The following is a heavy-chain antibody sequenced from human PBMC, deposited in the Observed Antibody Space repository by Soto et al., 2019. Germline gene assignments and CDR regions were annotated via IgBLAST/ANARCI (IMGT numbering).Heavy chain of an antibody. V-gene: IGHV4-59*01. CDR1: GGSISSYY. CDR3: ARESDILTGYSRYYFDY. D-gene: IGHD3-9*01. Sequence: SETLSLTCTVSGGSISSYYWSWIRQPPGKGLEWIGYIYYSGSTNYNPSLKSRVTISVDTPKNQFSLKLSSVTAADTAVYYCARESDILTGYSRYYFDYWGQGTLVTVSS. CDR2: IYYSGST. J-gene: IGHJ4*02.